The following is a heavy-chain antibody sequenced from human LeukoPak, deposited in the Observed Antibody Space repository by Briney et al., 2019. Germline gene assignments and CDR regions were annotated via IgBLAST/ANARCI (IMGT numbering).Heavy chain of an antibody. Sequence: SETLSLTCTVSGGSISSSSYYWGWIRQPPGKGLEWIGSISYSGSTYYNPSLRSRATISVDTSQNQFSLKLTSVIAADTAVYYCATLGKQVGLLHRFDFWGQGTLVTVSS. CDR2: ISYSGST. CDR3: ATLGKQVGLLHRFDF. CDR1: GGSISSSSYY. J-gene: IGHJ4*02. V-gene: IGHV4-39*01. D-gene: IGHD5-18*01.